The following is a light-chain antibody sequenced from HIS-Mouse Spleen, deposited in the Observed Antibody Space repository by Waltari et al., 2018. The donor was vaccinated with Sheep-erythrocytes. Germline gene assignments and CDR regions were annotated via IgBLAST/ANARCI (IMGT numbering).Light chain of an antibody. CDR1: QGIRSY. J-gene: IGKJ4*01. Sequence: DIQMTQSPSSLSASVGDRVTITCRASQGIRSYLNWYQQKPGKAPKLLIYAASSLQSGVPSRFSGSGSGTDFTLTISSLQPEDFATYYCQQSYSTPPLTFGGGTKVEIK. V-gene: IGKV1-39*01. CDR3: QQSYSTPPLT. CDR2: AAS.